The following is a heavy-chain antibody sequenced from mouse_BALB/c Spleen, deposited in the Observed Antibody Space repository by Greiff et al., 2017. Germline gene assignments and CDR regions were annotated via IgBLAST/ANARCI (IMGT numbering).Heavy chain of an antibody. Sequence: EVKLQESGGGLVQPGGSMKLSCVASGFTFSNYWMNWVRQSPEKGLEWVAEIRLKSNNYATHYAESVKGRFTISRDDSKSSVYLQMNNLRAEDTGIYYCTTPWAYWGQGTLVTVSA. J-gene: IGHJ3*01. CDR2: IRLKSNNYAT. V-gene: IGHV6-6*02. CDR3: TTPWAY. CDR1: GFTFSNYW.